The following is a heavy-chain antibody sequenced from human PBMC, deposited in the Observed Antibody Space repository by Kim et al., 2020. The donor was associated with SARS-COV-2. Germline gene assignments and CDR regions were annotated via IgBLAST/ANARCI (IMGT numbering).Heavy chain of an antibody. CDR3: LGGFYFDY. Sequence: GNGNTIYSQKFHGSVTVTTDTSASTAYMELRFLRSEDSAVYYCLGGFYFDYWGQGTLVTVSS. CDR2: GNGNT. J-gene: IGHJ4*02. D-gene: IGHD3-16*01. V-gene: IGHV1-3*01.